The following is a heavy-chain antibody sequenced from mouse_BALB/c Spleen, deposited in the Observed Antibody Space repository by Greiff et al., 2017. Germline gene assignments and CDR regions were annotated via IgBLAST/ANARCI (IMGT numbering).Heavy chain of an antibody. CDR1: GYSFTSYW. D-gene: IGHD2-4*01. V-gene: IGHV1-5*01. J-gene: IGHJ4*01. CDR2: IYPGNSDT. Sequence: VQLQQSGTVLARPGASVKMSCKASGYSFTSYWMHWVKQRPGQGLEWIGAIYPGNSDTSYNQKFKGKAKLTAVTSASTAYMEPSSLTNEDSAVYYCTRGDYGAMDYWGQGTSVTVSS. CDR3: TRGDYGAMDY.